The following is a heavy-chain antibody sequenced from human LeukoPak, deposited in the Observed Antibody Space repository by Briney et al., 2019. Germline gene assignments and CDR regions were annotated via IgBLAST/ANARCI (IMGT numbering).Heavy chain of an antibody. V-gene: IGHV3-30*02. CDR3: AKMGGSSWLYYYYYGMDV. Sequence: GGSLRLSCAASGFIFSDFGLHWVRQAPGKGLEWVAFISLDGSEEFYTDSVKGRFTISRDTSKNTLYLQMNSLRAEDTAAYYCAKMGGSSWLYYYYYGMDVWGQGTTVTVSS. D-gene: IGHD6-13*01. CDR2: ISLDGSEE. J-gene: IGHJ6*02. CDR1: GFIFSDFG.